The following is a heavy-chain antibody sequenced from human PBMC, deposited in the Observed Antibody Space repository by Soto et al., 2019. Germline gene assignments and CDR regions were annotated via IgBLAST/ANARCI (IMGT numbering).Heavy chain of an antibody. D-gene: IGHD3-16*01. Sequence: GASVKVSCKASGYTFTNYYMHWVRQAPGQGLEWMGVIHYSGATPTYAQKFQGRVTMARDTSTSTVYVELSSLTSEDTAVYYCAGGGPDLATIGSFDYGGQGTLVTV. CDR1: GYTFTNYY. CDR3: AGGGPDLATIGSFDY. V-gene: IGHV1-46*01. J-gene: IGHJ4*02. CDR2: IHYSGATP.